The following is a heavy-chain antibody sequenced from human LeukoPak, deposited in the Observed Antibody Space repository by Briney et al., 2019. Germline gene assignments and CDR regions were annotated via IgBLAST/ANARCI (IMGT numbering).Heavy chain of an antibody. CDR3: ARDSAGNDY. V-gene: IGHV3-7*01. Sequence: GGSLRLSCAASGFTFSTYWMSWVRQAPGKGLEWVANIKQDGSEKYYVDSVKGRFTISRDNAKNSLYLQMNSLRAEDMAMYYCARDSAGNDYWGQGTLVTVSS. J-gene: IGHJ4*02. D-gene: IGHD6-13*01. CDR2: IKQDGSEK. CDR1: GFTFSTYW.